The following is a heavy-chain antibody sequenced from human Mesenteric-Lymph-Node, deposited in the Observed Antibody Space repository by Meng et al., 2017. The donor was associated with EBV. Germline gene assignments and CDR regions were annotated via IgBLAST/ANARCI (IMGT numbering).Heavy chain of an antibody. Sequence: VQIQEWGAGLLQPSETLSLICTGYGESFSDHYWSWIRQPPGKGPQWIGEMNHDGRANYNPSLKSRVTMSVDTSKNQLSLKLSSVTAADTAIYYCARLVVDPIDNWFDPWGQGTLVTVSS. V-gene: IGHV4-34*01. CDR1: GESFSDHY. CDR3: ARLVVDPIDNWFDP. CDR2: MNHDGRA. J-gene: IGHJ5*02. D-gene: IGHD2-15*01.